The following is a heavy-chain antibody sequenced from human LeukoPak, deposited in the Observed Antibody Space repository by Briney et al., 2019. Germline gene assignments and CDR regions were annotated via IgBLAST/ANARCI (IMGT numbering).Heavy chain of an antibody. V-gene: IGHV3-48*03. CDR2: IRSSGTTT. D-gene: IGHD2-2*01. Sequence: EMTRVRQAPGKGVEWILYIRSSGTTTYYADSVKGRFTISRDNAKNSLYLQMNSLRADDTADYYCARDPKGCSSTSCNLRGWWYFDLWGGRPLLSVSS. CDR3: ARDPKGCSSTSCNLRGWWYFDL. J-gene: IGHJ2*01.